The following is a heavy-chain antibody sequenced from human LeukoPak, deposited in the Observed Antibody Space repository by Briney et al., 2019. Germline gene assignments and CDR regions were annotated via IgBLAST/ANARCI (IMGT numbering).Heavy chain of an antibody. CDR1: GFTFSSYA. CDR3: GRVGVEAALSY. D-gene: IGHD2-15*01. CDR2: ISSNGGST. J-gene: IGHJ4*02. V-gene: IGHV3-64*01. Sequence: PGRSLSLSCAASGFTFSSYAVSWVRQAPGKGLEYVSGISSNGGSTYYANSVKGRLTISRDTSKNTLYLQMGSLRAECTAVYCSGRVGVEAALSYWGQGTLVTVSS.